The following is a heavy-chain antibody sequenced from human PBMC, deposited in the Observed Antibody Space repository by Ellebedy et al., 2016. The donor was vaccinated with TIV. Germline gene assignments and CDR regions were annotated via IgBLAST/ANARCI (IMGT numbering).Heavy chain of an antibody. CDR3: ARGTYSYGSGTMRADY. Sequence: PGGSLRLSCAASGFTFSSYAMHWVRQAPGKGLEWVAVISYDGSNKYYADSVKGRFTISRDNSKNTLYLQMNSLRAEDTAVYYCARGTYSYGSGTMRADYWGQGTLVTVSS. CDR2: ISYDGSNK. D-gene: IGHD3-10*01. CDR1: GFTFSSYA. V-gene: IGHV3-30*01. J-gene: IGHJ4*02.